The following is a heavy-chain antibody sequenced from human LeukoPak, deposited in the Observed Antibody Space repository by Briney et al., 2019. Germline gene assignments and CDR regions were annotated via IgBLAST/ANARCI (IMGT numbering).Heavy chain of an antibody. J-gene: IGHJ6*02. CDR2: IRYDGSNK. CDR1: GFTFSSYG. V-gene: IGHV3-30*02. CDR3: AKDIGSSSWIRYYYYGMDV. Sequence: PGGSLRLSCAASGFTFSSYGMHWVRQAPGKGLEWVAFIRYDGSNKYYADSVKGRFTISRDNSKNTLYLQMNSLRAEDSALYYCAKDIGSSSWIRYYYYGMDVWGQGTTVTVSS. D-gene: IGHD6-13*01.